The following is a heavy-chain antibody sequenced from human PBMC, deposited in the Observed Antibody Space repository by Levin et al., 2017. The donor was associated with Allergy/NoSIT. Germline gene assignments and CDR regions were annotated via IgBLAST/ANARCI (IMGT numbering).Heavy chain of an antibody. D-gene: IGHD6-19*01. Sequence: PGESLKISCAASGFTFNNYAMSWVRQAPGKGLEWVSAIINSGVGTYYADSVKGRFTISRDNSKNTMYLQMNSLRAEDTAVCFCAKDAIRGSDQPYYFDYWGQGTLVTASS. CDR1: GFTFNNYA. V-gene: IGHV3-23*01. J-gene: IGHJ4*02. CDR3: AKDAIRGSDQPYYFDY. CDR2: IINSGVGT.